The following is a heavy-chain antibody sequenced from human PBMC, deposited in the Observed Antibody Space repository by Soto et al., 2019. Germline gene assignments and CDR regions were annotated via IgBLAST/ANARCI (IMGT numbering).Heavy chain of an antibody. CDR2: IYHSGST. J-gene: IGHJ3*02. D-gene: IGHD5-12*01. Sequence: QVQLQESGPGLVKPSETLSLTCTVSGGAINSHSWSWIRQPPGKGLEWIGDIYHSGSTNNNPFLKSRVTIYMDRSKNQFSLKLTSLTAADTAVYYCARLGNSGYDFRAYDIWGQGTMLSVSS. V-gene: IGHV4-59*11. CDR3: ARLGNSGYDFRAYDI. CDR1: GGAINSHS.